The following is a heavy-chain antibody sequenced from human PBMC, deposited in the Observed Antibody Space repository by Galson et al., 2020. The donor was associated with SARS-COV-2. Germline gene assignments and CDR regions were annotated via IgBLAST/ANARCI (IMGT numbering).Heavy chain of an antibody. Sequence: GESLKISCKGSGYSFTSYWIGWVRQMPGKGLEWMGIIYPGDSDTRYSPSFQGQVTISADKSISNAYLPWSSLKASDTAMYYCASAGYFDWVTFDYWGQGTLVTVSS. D-gene: IGHD3-9*01. CDR2: IYPGDSDT. CDR3: ASAGYFDWVTFDY. V-gene: IGHV5-51*01. CDR1: GYSFTSYW. J-gene: IGHJ4*02.